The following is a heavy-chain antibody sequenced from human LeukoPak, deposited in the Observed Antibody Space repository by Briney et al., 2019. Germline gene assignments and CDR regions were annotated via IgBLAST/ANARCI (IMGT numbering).Heavy chain of an antibody. J-gene: IGHJ4*02. CDR1: GGSISSSSYY. D-gene: IGHD3-3*01. CDR3: AITISRTQDY. Sequence: SETLSLTCTVSGGSISSSSYYWGWIRQPPGKGLEWIGNIYYSGSTYYNPSLKSRVTISVDTSKNQFSLKLTSVTAADTAVYYCAITISRTQDYWGQGTLVTVSS. CDR2: IYYSGST. V-gene: IGHV4-39*01.